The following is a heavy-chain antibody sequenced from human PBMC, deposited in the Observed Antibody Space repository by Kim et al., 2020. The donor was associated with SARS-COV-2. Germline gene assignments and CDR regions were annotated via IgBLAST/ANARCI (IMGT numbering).Heavy chain of an antibody. CDR3: ARVLGDYYDSSGSYYYYYGMDV. CDR1: GYTFTSYG. D-gene: IGHD3-22*01. V-gene: IGHV1-18*01. CDR2: ISAYNGNT. J-gene: IGHJ6*02. Sequence: ASVKVSCKASGYTFTSYGISWVRQAPGQGLEWMGWISAYNGNTNYAQKLQGRVTMTTDTSTSTAYMELRSLRSDDTAVYYCARVLGDYYDSSGSYYYYYGMDVWSQGTTVTVSS.